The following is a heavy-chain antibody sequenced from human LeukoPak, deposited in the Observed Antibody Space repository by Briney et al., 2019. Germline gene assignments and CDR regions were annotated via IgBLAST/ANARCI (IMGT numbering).Heavy chain of an antibody. CDR2: MNPDSGNT. V-gene: IGHV1-8*02. CDR1: GYTFTDYD. D-gene: IGHD5-24*01. J-gene: IGHJ5*02. Sequence: ASVKVSCKSSGYTFTDYDINWVRQAAGQGLEWMWWMNPDSGNTGYAQRFQGRVIMTSDTSINTAYMELTSLRSEDTAVYYCARARSYRHQLNALSYWFDPWGQGTLVTVSS. CDR3: ARARSYRHQLNALSYWFDP.